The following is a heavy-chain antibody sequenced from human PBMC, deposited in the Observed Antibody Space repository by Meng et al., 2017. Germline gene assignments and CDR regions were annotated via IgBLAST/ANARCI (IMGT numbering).Heavy chain of an antibody. D-gene: IGHD3-10*01. J-gene: IGHJ6*02. CDR3: ARLRGVNLHTHNYYGMDV. CDR1: GYSFTSYW. Sequence: GGSLRLSCKGSGYSFTSYWIGWVRQMPGKGLEWMGIIYPGDSDTRYSPSFQGQVTISADKSISTAYLQWSSLKASDTAMYYCARLRGVNLHTHNYYGMDVWGQGTTVTVSS. CDR2: IYPGDSDT. V-gene: IGHV5-51*01.